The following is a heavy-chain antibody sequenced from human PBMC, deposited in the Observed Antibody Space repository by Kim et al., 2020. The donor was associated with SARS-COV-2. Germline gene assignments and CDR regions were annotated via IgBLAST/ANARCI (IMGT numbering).Heavy chain of an antibody. J-gene: IGHJ6*03. V-gene: IGHV7-4-1*02. CDR2: INTNTGNP. CDR1: GYTFTSYA. D-gene: IGHD1-1*01. CDR3: ARRVRLSYYYYYMDV. Sequence: ASVKVSCKASGYTFTSYAMNWVRQAPGQGLEWMGWINTNTGNPTYAQGFTGRFVFSLDTSVSTAYLQISSLKAEDTAVYYCARRVRLSYYYYYMDVWGKGTTVTVSS.